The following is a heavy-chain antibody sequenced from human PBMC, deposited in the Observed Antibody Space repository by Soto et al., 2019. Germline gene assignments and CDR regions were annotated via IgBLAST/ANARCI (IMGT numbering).Heavy chain of an antibody. Sequence: PSETLSLTCAVYGGSFSGYYWSWIRQPPGKGLEWIGEINHSGSTNYNPSLKSRVTISVDTSKNQFSLKLSSVTAADTAVYYCARAATVTTSYYYYYYYMDVWGKGTTVTVSS. CDR3: ARAATVTTSYYYYYYYMDV. V-gene: IGHV4-34*01. J-gene: IGHJ6*03. CDR1: GGSFSGYY. D-gene: IGHD4-17*01. CDR2: INHSGST.